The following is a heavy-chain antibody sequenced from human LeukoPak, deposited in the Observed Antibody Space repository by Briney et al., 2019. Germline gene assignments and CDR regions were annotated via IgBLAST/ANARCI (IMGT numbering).Heavy chain of an antibody. CDR2: ISGSGGST. J-gene: IGHJ4*02. CDR3: AKDQSPRIAVAGTDY. V-gene: IGHV3-23*01. D-gene: IGHD6-19*01. CDR1: GFTFSSYA. Sequence: GGSLRLSCAASGFTFSSYAMSWVRQAPGKGLEWVSGISGSGGSTDYADSLKGRFTISRDNSKNTLYLQMNSLRAEDTAVYYCAKDQSPRIAVAGTDYWGQGTLVTVSS.